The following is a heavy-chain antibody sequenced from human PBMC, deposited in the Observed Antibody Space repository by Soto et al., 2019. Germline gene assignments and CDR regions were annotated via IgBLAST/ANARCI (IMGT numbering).Heavy chain of an antibody. D-gene: IGHD4-4*01. CDR3: AREGSTTVTTGIDY. CDR1: GGSISSYY. V-gene: IGHV4-59*01. CDR2: IYYSGST. Sequence: SETLSLTCTVSGGSISSYYWSWIRQPPGKGLEWIGYIYYSGSTNYNPSLKSRVTISVDTSKNQFSLKLSSVTAADTAVYYCAREGSTTVTTGIDYWGQGTLVTVSS. J-gene: IGHJ4*02.